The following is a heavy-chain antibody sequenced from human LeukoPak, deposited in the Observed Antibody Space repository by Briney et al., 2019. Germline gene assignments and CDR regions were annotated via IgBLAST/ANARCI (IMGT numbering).Heavy chain of an antibody. CDR3: ARIYERPDNWFDP. D-gene: IGHD3-16*01. CDR2: IYYSGST. V-gene: IGHV4-30-4*08. CDR1: GGSISSGDYY. J-gene: IGHJ5*02. Sequence: PSETLSLTCTVSGGSISSGDYYWSWIRQPPGKGLEWIGYIYYSGSTYYNPSLKSRVTISVDTSKNQFSLKLSFVTAADTAVYYCARIYERPDNWFDPWGQGTLVTVSS.